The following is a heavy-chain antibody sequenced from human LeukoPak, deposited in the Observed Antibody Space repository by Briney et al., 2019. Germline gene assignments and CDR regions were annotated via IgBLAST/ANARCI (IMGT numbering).Heavy chain of an antibody. CDR2: IRYDGSNK. J-gene: IGHJ4*02. Sequence: GGSLRLSCAASGFTFSSYGMHWVRQAPGKGLEWVAFIRYDGSNKYYADSVKGRFTISRDNSKNTLYLQMNSLRAEDTAVYYCTRAARELRGYYDSWGQGTLVTVSS. V-gene: IGHV3-30*02. CDR3: TRAARELRGYYDS. D-gene: IGHD1-26*01. CDR1: GFTFSSYG.